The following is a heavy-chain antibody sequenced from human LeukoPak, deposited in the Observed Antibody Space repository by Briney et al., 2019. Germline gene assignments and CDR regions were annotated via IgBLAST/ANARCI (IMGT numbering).Heavy chain of an antibody. CDR3: AREVLSGVDY. CDR1: GFTFSSYV. CDR2: ISYDGSNE. J-gene: IGHJ4*02. D-gene: IGHD2-15*01. V-gene: IGHV3-30*14. Sequence: GGSLRLSCAASGFTFSSYVMHWVRQAPGKGPEWVAIISYDGSNEYYADSVKGRFTISRDNSKNTLYLQMNSLRAEDTAVYYCAREVLSGVDYWGQGTLVTVSS.